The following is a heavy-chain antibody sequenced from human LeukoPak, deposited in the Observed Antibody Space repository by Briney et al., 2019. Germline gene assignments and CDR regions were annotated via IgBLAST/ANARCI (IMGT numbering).Heavy chain of an antibody. V-gene: IGHV3-7*01. J-gene: IGHJ4*02. CDR3: VRPVYFAADY. CDR2: KNPDGSEK. CDR1: GFTLTSHG. Sequence: GGSLRLSCAVSGFTLTSHGVSWVAQAPGNGLRWGANKNPDGSEKFYVASVKARFPISRDNAKKSLSLQTNNLRAEDTAVYYCVRPVYFAADYWGQGTLVTASS. D-gene: IGHD5/OR15-5a*01.